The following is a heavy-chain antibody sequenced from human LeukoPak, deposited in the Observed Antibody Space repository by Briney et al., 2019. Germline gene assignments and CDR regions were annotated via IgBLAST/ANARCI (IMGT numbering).Heavy chain of an antibody. D-gene: IGHD3-22*01. CDR3: ARDTQYYDSSGYYGSYFQH. CDR1: NGSISSYY. Sequence: SETLSLTCTVSNGSISSYYWSWIRQPPGKGLEWIGYIFYSGSTNYNPSLKSRVTISVDRSKNQFSLKLSSVTAADTAVYYCARDTQYYDSSGYYGSYFQHWGQGTLVTVSS. J-gene: IGHJ1*01. V-gene: IGHV4-59*12. CDR2: IFYSGST.